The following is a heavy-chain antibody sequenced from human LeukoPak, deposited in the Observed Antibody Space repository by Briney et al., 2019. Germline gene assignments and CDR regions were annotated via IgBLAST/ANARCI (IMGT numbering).Heavy chain of an antibody. CDR3: AREYKIFGVVVNYYYYGMDV. J-gene: IGHJ6*02. D-gene: IGHD3-3*01. CDR1: GFTFSSYA. CDR2: ISYDGSNK. V-gene: IGHV3-30-3*01. Sequence: GGSLRLSCAASGFTFSSYAMHWVRQAPGKGLEWVAVISYDGSNKYYADSVKGRFTISRDNSKNTLYLQMNSLRAEDTAVYYCAREYKIFGVVVNYYYYGMDVWGQGTTVTVSS.